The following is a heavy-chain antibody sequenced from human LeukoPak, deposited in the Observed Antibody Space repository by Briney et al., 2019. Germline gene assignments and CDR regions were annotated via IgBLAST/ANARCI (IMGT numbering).Heavy chain of an antibody. V-gene: IGHV4-61*10. Sequence: SETLSLTCTVSGGSISSSSHYWSWIRQPAGRGLEWIGYIYYSGSTNYNPSLKSRLTISVDTSRNQFSLRLSSVTAADTAVYYCARHQHAGREHYYGIDVWGQGTTVSVSS. CDR3: ARHQHAGREHYYGIDV. CDR1: GGSISSSSHY. J-gene: IGHJ6*02. D-gene: IGHD1-26*01. CDR2: IYYSGST.